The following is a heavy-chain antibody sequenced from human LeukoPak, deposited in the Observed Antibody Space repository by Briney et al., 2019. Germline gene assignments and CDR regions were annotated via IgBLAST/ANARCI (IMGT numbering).Heavy chain of an antibody. Sequence: ASVKVSCKASGYTFTSNYIHWVRQAPGQGLEWMGMIYPRDGSTSYAQKFQGRVTVTRDTSTSTVHMELSGLRSEDTAVYYCAKDQKGFYYWGQGTLVTVSS. CDR2: IYPRDGST. J-gene: IGHJ4*02. CDR1: GYTFTSNY. CDR3: AKDQKGFYY. V-gene: IGHV1-46*01.